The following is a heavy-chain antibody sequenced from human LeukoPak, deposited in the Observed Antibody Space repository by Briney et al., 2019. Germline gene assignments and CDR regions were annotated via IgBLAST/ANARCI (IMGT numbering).Heavy chain of an antibody. D-gene: IGHD1-26*01. CDR1: GYTFTGYY. CDR3: AKEGIKWESPIPYVDYFDY. J-gene: IGHJ4*02. Sequence: GASVKVSCKASGYTFTGYYMHWVRQAPGQGLEWMGWINPNSGGTNYAQKFQGRVTMTRDTSISTAYMELSRLRSDDTAVYYCAKEGIKWESPIPYVDYFDYWGQGTLVTVSS. CDR2: INPNSGGT. V-gene: IGHV1-2*02.